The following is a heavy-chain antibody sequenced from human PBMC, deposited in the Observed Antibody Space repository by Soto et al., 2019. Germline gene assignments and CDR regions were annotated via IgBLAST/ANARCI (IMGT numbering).Heavy chain of an antibody. D-gene: IGHD2-15*01. V-gene: IGHV4-39*01. J-gene: IGHJ6*02. CDR1: GCSISSSSYY. Sequence: SETLSLTCTVSGCSISSSSYYWGWIRQPPGKGLEWIGSIYYSGSTYYNPSLKSRVTISVDTSKNQFSLKLSSVTAADTAVYYCARHGSSGGSGGYYYYGMDVWGQGTTVTVSS. CDR3: ARHGSSGGSGGYYYYGMDV. CDR2: IYYSGST.